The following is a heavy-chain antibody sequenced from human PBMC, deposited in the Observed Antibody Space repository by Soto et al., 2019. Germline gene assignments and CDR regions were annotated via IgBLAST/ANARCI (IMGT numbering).Heavy chain of an antibody. D-gene: IGHD2-15*01. J-gene: IGHJ5*02. CDR2: IYYSGST. Sequence: TLEILSLTCTVSGGSISSGVYYWSWIRQPPGKGLEWIGYIYYSGSTYYNPSLKSRVTISVDTSKNQFSLKLSSVTAADTAVYYCAREGGYCSGGRCYSHWFDPWGQGTLVTVSS. CDR3: AREGGYCSGGRCYSHWFDP. V-gene: IGHV4-31*03. CDR1: GGSISSGVYY.